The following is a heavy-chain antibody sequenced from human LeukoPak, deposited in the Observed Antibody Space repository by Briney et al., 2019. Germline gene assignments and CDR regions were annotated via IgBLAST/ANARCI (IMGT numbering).Heavy chain of an antibody. D-gene: IGHD3-10*01. V-gene: IGHV3-74*01. CDR2: IKNDGSIT. CDR3: ARAVYYSNYLGY. Sequence: GGSLRLSCAASGFIFSGYWMHWVRQAPGKGLVWLSRIKNDGSITSYADSVKGRFTISRDNAKNTLYLQMNSLRAEDTAMYYCARAVYYSNYLGYWGQGTLVTVSS. J-gene: IGHJ4*01. CDR1: GFIFSGYW.